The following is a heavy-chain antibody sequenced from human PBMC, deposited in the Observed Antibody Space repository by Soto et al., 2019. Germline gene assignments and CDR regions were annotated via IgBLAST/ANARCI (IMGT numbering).Heavy chain of an antibody. J-gene: IGHJ6*02. V-gene: IGHV3-33*01. CDR1: GFTFSSYG. Sequence: GGSLRLSCAASGFTFSSYGMHWVRQAPGKGLEWVAVIWYDGSNKYYADSVKGRFTISRDNSKNTLYLQMNSLRAEDTAVYYCARYPDYYYYGMDVWGQGTTVTVSS. CDR3: ARYPDYYYYGMDV. CDR2: IWYDGSNK.